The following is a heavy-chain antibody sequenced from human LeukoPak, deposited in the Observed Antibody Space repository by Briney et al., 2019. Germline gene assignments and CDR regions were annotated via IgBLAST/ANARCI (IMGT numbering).Heavy chain of an antibody. V-gene: IGHV3-21*01. CDR3: ARGTGSSSWYLPLAGGYYFDY. CDR1: KFTFSDYS. D-gene: IGHD6-13*01. CDR2: ISSIRNYI. Sequence: GGSLRLSCAASKFTFSDYSMSWVRQAPGKGLEYVSSISSIRNYIYYADSVKGRFTVSRDNAKNSLYLQMNSLRAEHTAVYYCARGTGSSSWYLPLAGGYYFDYWGQGTLVTVSS. J-gene: IGHJ4*02.